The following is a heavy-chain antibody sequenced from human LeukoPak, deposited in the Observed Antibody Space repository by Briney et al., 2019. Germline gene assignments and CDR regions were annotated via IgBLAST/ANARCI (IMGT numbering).Heavy chain of an antibody. CDR2: VSPSGDIT. J-gene: IGHJ4*02. CDR1: GFIFSSHG. Sequence: GGTLRLSCAASGFIFSSHGMNWVRQAPGKGLEWVSGVSPSGDITYYADSVKGGFTISRDNSKNTLYLQMNSLRAEDTAVYYCAYALGVVRVDYWGQGTLVTVSS. CDR3: AYALGVVRVDY. V-gene: IGHV3-23*01. D-gene: IGHD3-3*01.